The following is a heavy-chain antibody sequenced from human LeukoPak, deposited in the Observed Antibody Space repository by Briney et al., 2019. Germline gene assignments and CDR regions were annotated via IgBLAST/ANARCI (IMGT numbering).Heavy chain of an antibody. CDR2: INTNTGNP. CDR1: GYTFTSYA. V-gene: IGHV7-4-1*02. Sequence: GASVKVPCKASGYTFTSYAMNWVRQAPGQGLEWMGWINTNTGNPTYAQGFTGRFVFSLDTSVSTAYLQISSLKAEDTAVYYCARGGSSWLDYYYYGMDVWGQGTTVTVSS. CDR3: ARGGSSWLDYYYYGMDV. J-gene: IGHJ6*02. D-gene: IGHD6-13*01.